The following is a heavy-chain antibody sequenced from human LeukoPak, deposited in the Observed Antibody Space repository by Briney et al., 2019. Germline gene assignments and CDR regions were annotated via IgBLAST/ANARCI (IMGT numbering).Heavy chain of an antibody. CDR3: AGIAVAEGAFDI. Sequence: SVKVSCKASGYTFTSYGISWVRQAPGQGLEWMGGIIPIFGTANYAQKFQGRVTITTDESTSTAYMELSSLRSEDTAVYYCAGIAVAEGAFDIWGQGTMVTVSS. CDR1: GYTFTSYG. D-gene: IGHD6-19*01. CDR2: IIPIFGTA. J-gene: IGHJ3*02. V-gene: IGHV1-69*05.